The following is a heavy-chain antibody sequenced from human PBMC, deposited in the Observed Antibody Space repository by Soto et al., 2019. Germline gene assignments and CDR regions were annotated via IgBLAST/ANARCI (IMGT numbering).Heavy chain of an antibody. CDR3: SRGGYCSSTSCRYYYYYGMDV. CDR2: IWSDGNNK. J-gene: IGHJ6*02. Sequence: GGSLRLSCAASGFTFSSYGMHWVRQAPGKGLEWVAVIWSDGNNKYYADSVKGRFTTSRDNSKNTLYLQMNSLRAEDTALYFCSRGGYCSSTSCRYYYYYGMDVWGQGTTVTVSS. CDR1: GFTFSSYG. D-gene: IGHD2-2*01. V-gene: IGHV3-33*01.